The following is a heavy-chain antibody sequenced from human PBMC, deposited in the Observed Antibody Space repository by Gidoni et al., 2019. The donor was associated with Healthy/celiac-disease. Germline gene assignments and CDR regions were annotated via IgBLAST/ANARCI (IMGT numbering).Heavy chain of an antibody. V-gene: IGHV4-39*01. CDR2: IYYSGST. D-gene: IGHD6-19*01. J-gene: IGHJ4*02. Sequence: QLQLQESGPVLVTPSATLSLPCTVSGASISSSIYYWGWIRQPPGKGLEWIGSIYYSGSTYDNPYLKSRVTISVDTYKNQVSLKLSSVTAAETAVYYCARLSVDGNLFDYWGQGTLVTVSS. CDR1: GASISSSIYY. CDR3: ARLSVDGNLFDY.